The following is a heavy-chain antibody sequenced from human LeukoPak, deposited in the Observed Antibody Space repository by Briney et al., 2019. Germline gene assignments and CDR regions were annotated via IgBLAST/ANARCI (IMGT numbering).Heavy chain of an antibody. Sequence: SETLSLTCTVSGVSISTSRYYWGWIRQPPGKGLEWIGSIYYSGSTYYNPSLKSRVTISVDTSKNQFSLKLSSVTAADTAVYYCARQNESGCSGGSCYRNYYDSSGYYQIIDYWGQGTLVTVSS. CDR3: ARQNESGCSGGSCYRNYYDSSGYYQIIDY. J-gene: IGHJ4*02. D-gene: IGHD3-22*01. CDR1: GVSISTSRYY. CDR2: IYYSGST. V-gene: IGHV4-39*07.